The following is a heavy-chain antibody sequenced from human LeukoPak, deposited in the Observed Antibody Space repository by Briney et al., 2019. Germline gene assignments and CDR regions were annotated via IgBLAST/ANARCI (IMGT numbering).Heavy chain of an antibody. Sequence: ASVKVSCKASGYTFTSYGISWVRQAPGQGLEWMGWINTNTGNPTYAQGFTGRFVFSLDTSVSTAYLQISSLKAEDTAVYYCASGIAAAKGSWGYYFDYWGQGTLVTVSS. CDR3: ASGIAAAKGSWGYYFDY. D-gene: IGHD6-13*01. CDR1: GYTFTSYG. J-gene: IGHJ4*02. V-gene: IGHV7-4-1*02. CDR2: INTNTGNP.